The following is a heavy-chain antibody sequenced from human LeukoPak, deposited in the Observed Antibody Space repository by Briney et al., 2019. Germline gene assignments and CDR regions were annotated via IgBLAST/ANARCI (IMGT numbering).Heavy chain of an antibody. D-gene: IGHD3-10*01. CDR1: GGSISSYY. CDR2: IYTSGST. Sequence: SETLSLTCTVSGGSISSYYWSWIRQPAGKGLEWIGRIYTSGSTNYNPSLKSRVTMSVDTSKNQISLKLSSATAADTAVYYCARIYGSGSYYNNWGQGTLVTVSS. CDR3: ARIYGSGSYYNN. V-gene: IGHV4-4*07. J-gene: IGHJ4*02.